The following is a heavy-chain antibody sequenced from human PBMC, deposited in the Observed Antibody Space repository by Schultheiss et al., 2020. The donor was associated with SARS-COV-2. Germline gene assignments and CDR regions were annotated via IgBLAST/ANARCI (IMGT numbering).Heavy chain of an antibody. CDR1: GFTFRTYA. Sequence: GGSLRLSCVASGFTFRTYAMHWVRQAPGKGLEWVSVVTGDGHSTYYADSVKGRFTISRDNAKNTLYLQMNSLGAEDTAVYYCVKEEVSTGRNFDCWGQGTLVTVSS. V-gene: IGHV3-23*01. CDR3: VKEEVSTGRNFDC. J-gene: IGHJ4*02. CDR2: VTGDGHST. D-gene: IGHD2/OR15-2a*01.